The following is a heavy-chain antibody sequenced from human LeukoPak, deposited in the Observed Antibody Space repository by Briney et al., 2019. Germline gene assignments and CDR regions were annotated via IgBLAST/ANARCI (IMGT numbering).Heavy chain of an antibody. J-gene: IGHJ4*02. CDR1: GFSFSTYE. D-gene: IGHD3-10*01. CDR2: ISYDGSNK. CDR3: AKTLYGSGSDTFDY. Sequence: PGGSLRLSCAASGFSFSTYEMNWVRQAPGKGLEWVAVISYDGSNKYYADSVKGRFTISRDNSKNTLYLQMNSLRAEDTAVYYCAKTLYGSGSDTFDYWGQGALVTVSS. V-gene: IGHV3-30*18.